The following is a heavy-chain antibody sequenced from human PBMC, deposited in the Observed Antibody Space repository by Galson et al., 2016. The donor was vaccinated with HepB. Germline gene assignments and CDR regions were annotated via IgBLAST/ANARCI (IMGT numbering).Heavy chain of an antibody. D-gene: IGHD6-13*01. J-gene: IGHJ4*02. CDR3: VRPGTAAAVANRRGSVY. V-gene: IGHV4-39*01. Sequence: SETLSLTCTVSGDSISNVGRHWGWFRQSPKMGLEYIGSIHSSGTSYYNPSLTSRVTVSADMSRNQFFLSLTSVTAADTAIYYCVRPGTAAAVANRRGSVYWSQGTRVTVSS. CDR2: IHSSGTS. CDR1: GDSISNVGRH.